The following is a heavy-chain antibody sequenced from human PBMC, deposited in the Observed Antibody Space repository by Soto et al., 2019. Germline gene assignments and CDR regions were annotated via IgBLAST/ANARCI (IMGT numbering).Heavy chain of an antibody. V-gene: IGHV3-73*01. Sequence: GGSLRLSCAASGFTFSGSAMHWVRQASGKGLEWVGRIRSKANSYATAYAASVKGRFTISRDDSKNTAYLQMNSLKTEDTAVYYCTSIVVVPAANHSYYYYGMDVWGQGTTVTVSS. CDR1: GFTFSGSA. CDR3: TSIVVVPAANHSYYYYGMDV. D-gene: IGHD2-2*01. J-gene: IGHJ6*02. CDR2: IRSKANSYAT.